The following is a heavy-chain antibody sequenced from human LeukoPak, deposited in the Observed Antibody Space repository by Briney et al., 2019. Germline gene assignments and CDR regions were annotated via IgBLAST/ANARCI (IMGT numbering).Heavy chain of an antibody. Sequence: PSETLSLTCTVSGGSISSGGYYWSWIRQHPGKGLEWIGYIYYSGSTYYSPSLKSRVTISVDTSKNQFSLKLSSVTAADTAVYYCASHRPTYYYDSSGSYDAFDIWGQGTMVTVSS. CDR2: IYYSGST. D-gene: IGHD3-22*01. J-gene: IGHJ3*02. V-gene: IGHV4-31*03. CDR1: GGSISSGGYY. CDR3: ASHRPTYYYDSSGSYDAFDI.